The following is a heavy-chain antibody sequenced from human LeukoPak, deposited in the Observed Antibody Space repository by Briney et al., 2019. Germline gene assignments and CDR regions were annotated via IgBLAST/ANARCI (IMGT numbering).Heavy chain of an antibody. CDR1: GYTITSYG. V-gene: IGHV1-18*01. CDR3: ARDTSKGAPYYFDY. CDR2: ISAYNGNT. Sequence: GASVKVSCKASGYTITSYGISWVRQAPGQGLEWMGWISAYNGNTNYAQKLQGRVTMTTDTSTSTAYMELRSLRSDDTAVYYCARDTSKGAPYYFDYWGQGTLVTVSS. J-gene: IGHJ4*02.